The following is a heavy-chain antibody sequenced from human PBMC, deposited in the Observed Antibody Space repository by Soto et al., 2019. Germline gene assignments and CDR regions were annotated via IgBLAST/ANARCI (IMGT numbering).Heavy chain of an antibody. Sequence: QITLKESGPTLVKPTQTLTLTCTFSGFSLSTSGVGVGWIRQPPGKALEWLALIYWDDDKRYSPSLKSRLTIPKDTSKNQVVLTMTNMDPVDTATYYCAHVELVQSAFDIWGQGTMVTVSS. CDR2: IYWDDDK. V-gene: IGHV2-5*02. J-gene: IGHJ3*02. D-gene: IGHD6-13*01. CDR1: GFSLSTSGVG. CDR3: AHVELVQSAFDI.